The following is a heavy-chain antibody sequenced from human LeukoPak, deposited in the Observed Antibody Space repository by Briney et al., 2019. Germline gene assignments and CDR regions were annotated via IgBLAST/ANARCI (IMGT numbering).Heavy chain of an antibody. J-gene: IGHJ4*02. Sequence: GGSLRLSCAASGFSFSDYYMGWIRQAPGRGLEWISYISNTASWIRYADSVKGRFTISRDNAKNSLYLQMNSLRAEDTAVYYCARDFGRYYFDYWGQGTLVTVSS. CDR1: GFSFSDYY. D-gene: IGHD3-10*01. CDR2: ISNTASWI. V-gene: IGHV3-11*04. CDR3: ARDFGRYYFDY.